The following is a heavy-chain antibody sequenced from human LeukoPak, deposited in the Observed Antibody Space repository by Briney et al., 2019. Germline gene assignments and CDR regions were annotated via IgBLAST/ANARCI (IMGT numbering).Heavy chain of an antibody. CDR3: VRRAAAGQRGAFDI. V-gene: IGHV4-38-2*01. CDR2: LYHSDSA. J-gene: IGHJ3*02. Sequence: SETLSLTCAVSGYSISNGYYWVWIRQPPGRGLEWIGSLYHSDSAYYNTSLRSRVSMSVDTSKNQFSLKLSSVTAADTAVYYCVRRAAAGQRGAFDIWGQGTMVTVSS. CDR1: GYSISNGYY. D-gene: IGHD6-13*01.